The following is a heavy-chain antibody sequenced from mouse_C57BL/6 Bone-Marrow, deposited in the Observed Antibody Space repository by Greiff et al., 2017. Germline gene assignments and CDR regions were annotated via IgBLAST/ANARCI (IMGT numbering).Heavy chain of an antibody. CDR2: SSNKANDYTT. D-gene: IGHD4-1*01. J-gene: IGHJ1*03. CDR3: ARDNWDWYFDV. CDR1: GFTFSDFY. Sequence: EVKLVESGGGLVQSGRSLRLSCATSGFTFSDFYMEWVRQAPGKGLEWIAASSNKANDYTTEYSASVKGRFIVSRDTSQSILYLQMNALRAEDTAIYYCARDNWDWYFDVWGTGTTVTVSS. V-gene: IGHV7-1*01.